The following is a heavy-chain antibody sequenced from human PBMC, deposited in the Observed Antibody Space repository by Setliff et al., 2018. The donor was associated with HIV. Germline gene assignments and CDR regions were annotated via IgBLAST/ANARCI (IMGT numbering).Heavy chain of an antibody. CDR3: AALWFGEDLDV. CDR1: GFTFSRYA. V-gene: IGHV3-23*01. Sequence: GGSLRLSCAASGFTFSRYAMTWVRQAPGKGLECVAVISGSGGDTYYADSVKGRFTISRDNSKNTLYLQMNSLRAEDTAVYYCAALWFGEDLDVWGQGTTVTVSS. J-gene: IGHJ6*02. D-gene: IGHD3-10*01. CDR2: ISGSGGDT.